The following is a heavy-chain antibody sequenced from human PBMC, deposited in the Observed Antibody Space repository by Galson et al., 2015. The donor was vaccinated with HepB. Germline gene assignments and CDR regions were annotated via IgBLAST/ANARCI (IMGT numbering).Heavy chain of an antibody. J-gene: IGHJ3*02. CDR3: ARAPGYCSGGSCYSGAFDI. Sequence: SVKVSCKASGYTFTSYYMHWVRQAPGQGLEWMGIINPSGGSTSYAQKFQGRVTMTRDTSTSTVYMELRSLRSDDTAVYYCARAPGYCSGGSCYSGAFDIWGQGTMVTVSS. CDR1: GYTFTSYY. CDR2: INPSGGST. D-gene: IGHD2-15*01. V-gene: IGHV1-46*01.